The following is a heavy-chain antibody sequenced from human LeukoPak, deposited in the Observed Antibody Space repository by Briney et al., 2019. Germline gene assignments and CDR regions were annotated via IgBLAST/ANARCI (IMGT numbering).Heavy chain of an antibody. CDR1: GFTFSSYS. CDR3: ARNPMVRGVNLSDY. J-gene: IGHJ4*02. CDR2: ISSSSSTI. Sequence: GGSLRLSCAASGFTFSSYSMNWVRQAPGKGLEWVSYISSSSSTIYYADSVKGRFTISRDNAKDSLYLQMNSLRAEDTAVYYCARNPMVRGVNLSDYWGQGTLVTVSS. D-gene: IGHD3-10*01. V-gene: IGHV3-48*04.